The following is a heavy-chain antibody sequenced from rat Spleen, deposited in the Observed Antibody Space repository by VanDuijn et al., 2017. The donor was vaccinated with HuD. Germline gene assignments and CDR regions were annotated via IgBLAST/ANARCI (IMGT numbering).Heavy chain of an antibody. CDR1: GFTFSNYG. CDR3: RRRGYLSDWYFDS. Sequence: EVQLVESGGGLVQPGRSLKLSCAASGFTFSNYGMAWVRQAPTKGLEWVASITNSGGSKTYYRDSVKGRFTISRDNARSTLNLHMDSLRSEDTAIYYFRRRGYLSDWYFDSWGPGTMVTVSS. J-gene: IGHJ1*01. CDR2: ITNSGGSKT. D-gene: IGHD4-4*01. V-gene: IGHV5S13*01.